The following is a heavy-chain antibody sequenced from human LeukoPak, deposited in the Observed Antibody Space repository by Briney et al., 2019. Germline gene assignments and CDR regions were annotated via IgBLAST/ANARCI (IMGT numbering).Heavy chain of an antibody. CDR1: GYTFTSYD. J-gene: IGHJ5*02. CDR2: MNPNSGNT. V-gene: IGHV1-8*03. D-gene: IGHD2-8*01. Sequence: AASVKVSCKASGYTFTSYDINWVRQATGQGLEWMGWMNPNSGNTGYAQKFQGRVTITRNTSISTAYMELSSLRSEDTAVYYCARGLVGYCTNGVCYNPYNWFDPWGQGTLVTVSS. CDR3: ARGLVGYCTNGVCYNPYNWFDP.